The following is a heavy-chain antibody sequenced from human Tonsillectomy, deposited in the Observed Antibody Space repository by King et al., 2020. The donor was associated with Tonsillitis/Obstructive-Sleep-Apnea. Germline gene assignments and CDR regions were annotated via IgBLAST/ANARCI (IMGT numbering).Heavy chain of an antibody. V-gene: IGHV4-59*01. J-gene: IGHJ1*01. CDR1: GGSMRSFY. CDR2: IYHSGST. CDR3: ARMGDSYYDSATYYPEYFQH. Sequence: VQLQESGPGLVKPSETLSLTCTVSGGSMRSFYWSWIRQPPGKGLEWIGNIYHSGSTKYNPALKSRVIISVDTSKKQFSLKLTAVTAADTAVYYCARMGDSYYDSATYYPEYFQHWGQGSLVTVSS. D-gene: IGHD3-22*01.